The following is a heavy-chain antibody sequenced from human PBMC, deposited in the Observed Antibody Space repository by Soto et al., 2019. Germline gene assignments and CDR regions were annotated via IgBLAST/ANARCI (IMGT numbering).Heavy chain of an antibody. D-gene: IGHD2-2*01. V-gene: IGHV1-3*01. CDR2: INAGNGNT. CDR3: ARDIVVVPAAIRYNWFDP. CDR1: GYTFTSYA. J-gene: IGHJ5*02. Sequence: GASVKVSCKASGYTFTSYAMHWVRQAPGQRLEWMGWINAGNGNTKYSQKFQGRVTITRDTSASTAYMELSSLRSEDTAVYYCARDIVVVPAAIRYNWFDPWGQGTLVTVSS.